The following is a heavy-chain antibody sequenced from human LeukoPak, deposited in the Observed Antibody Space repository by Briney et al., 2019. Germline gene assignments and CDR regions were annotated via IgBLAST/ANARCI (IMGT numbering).Heavy chain of an antibody. CDR2: ISGDGGST. D-gene: IGHD3-10*01. Sequence: PGGSLRLSCSASGFTFSSFAMYWVRQAPGKGLEYVSDISGDGGSTYYADSVKGRFTISRDNSKNTLYLQMRSLRVEDTAVYYCVKDFRGIPIDYWGQVTLVTVSS. CDR1: GFTFSSFA. CDR3: VKDFRGIPIDY. J-gene: IGHJ4*02. V-gene: IGHV3-64D*06.